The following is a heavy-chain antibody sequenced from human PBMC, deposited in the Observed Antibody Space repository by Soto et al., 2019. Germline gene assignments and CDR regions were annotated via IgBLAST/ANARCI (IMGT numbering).Heavy chain of an antibody. V-gene: IGHV4-31*03. J-gene: IGHJ5*02. CDR3: AREGYYCSGGSCYRWFDP. CDR2: IYYSGST. CDR1: GGSISSGGYY. D-gene: IGHD2-15*01. Sequence: QVQLQESGPGLVKPSQTLSLTCTVSGGSISSGGYYWSWIRQHPEKGLEWIGYIYYSGSTYYNPSLKTRVTLSLDTSKNQFSLTLSSVTAADTAVYYCAREGYYCSGGSCYRWFDPCGQGTLVTVSS.